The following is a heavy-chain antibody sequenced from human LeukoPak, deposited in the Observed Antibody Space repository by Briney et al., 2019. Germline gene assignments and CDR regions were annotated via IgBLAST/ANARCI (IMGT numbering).Heavy chain of an antibody. V-gene: IGHV1-24*01. CDR2: FDPEDGET. CDR3: ATGQYSGSYNWFDP. Sequence: ASVKVSCTVSGYTLTELSMHWVRQAPGKGLEWMGGFDPEDGETIYAQKFQGRVTMTEDTSTDTAYMELSSLRSEDTAVYYCATGQYSGSYNWFDPWGQGTLVTVSS. D-gene: IGHD1-26*01. J-gene: IGHJ5*02. CDR1: GYTLTELS.